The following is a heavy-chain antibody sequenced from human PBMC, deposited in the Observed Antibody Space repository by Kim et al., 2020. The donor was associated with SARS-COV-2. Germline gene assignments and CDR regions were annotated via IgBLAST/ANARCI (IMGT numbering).Heavy chain of an antibody. J-gene: IGHJ5*02. V-gene: IGHV3-15*01. Sequence: DGGKTDYAAPVQGRFTISRKDSKNTLYLQMNSLKTEDPAVYYCTTDRDTTWGQGTLVTVSS. D-gene: IGHD5-18*01. CDR3: TTDRDTT. CDR2: DGGKT.